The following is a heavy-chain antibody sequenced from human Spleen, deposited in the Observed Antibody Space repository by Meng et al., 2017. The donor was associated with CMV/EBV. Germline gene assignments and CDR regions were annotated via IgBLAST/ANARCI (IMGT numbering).Heavy chain of an antibody. J-gene: IGHJ4*02. Sequence: ASVKVSCKASGYTFTSYGMTWVRQAPGQGLEWMGWISARTGNTKYAQKLQGRVTMTTDTSTRTAYMELRSLRSDDTAVYFCTRGQHYDFWSGYPGGWGQGTLVTVSS. CDR1: GYTFTSYG. CDR3: TRGQHYDFWSGYPGG. CDR2: ISARTGNT. V-gene: IGHV1-18*01. D-gene: IGHD3-3*01.